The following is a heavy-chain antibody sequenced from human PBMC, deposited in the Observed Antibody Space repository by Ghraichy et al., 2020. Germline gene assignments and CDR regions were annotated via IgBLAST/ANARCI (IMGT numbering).Heavy chain of an antibody. CDR3: TTRRVSSITIFGVVTRRNWFDP. D-gene: IGHD3-3*01. CDR2: IKSKTDGGTT. J-gene: IGHJ5*02. CDR1: GFTFSNAW. Sequence: LTCAASGFTFSNAWMSWVRQAPGKGLEWVGRIKSKTDGGTTDYAAPVKGRFTISRDDSKNTLYLQMNSLKTEDTAVYYCTTRRVSSITIFGVVTRRNWFDPWGQGTLVTVSS. V-gene: IGHV3-15*01.